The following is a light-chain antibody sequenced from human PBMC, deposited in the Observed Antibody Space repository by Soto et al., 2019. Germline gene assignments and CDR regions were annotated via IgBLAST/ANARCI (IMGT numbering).Light chain of an antibody. Sequence: IGVTQAPGNLSLSPGERAILSCRARQNVSSKYLAWYQQKPGQAPRLLIYGASSRATGIPDRFSGSGSGTDFTLTISRLEPEDFAVYCCQQYVSSPRTFGQGTKLEIK. V-gene: IGKV3-20*01. CDR2: GAS. CDR1: QNVSSKY. CDR3: QQYVSSPRT. J-gene: IGKJ2*01.